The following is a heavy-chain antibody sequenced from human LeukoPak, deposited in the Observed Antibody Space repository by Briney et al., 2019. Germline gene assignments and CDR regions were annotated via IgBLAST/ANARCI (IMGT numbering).Heavy chain of an antibody. J-gene: IGHJ4*02. V-gene: IGHV3-53*01. Sequence: PGGSLRPSCAASGFTVSSNYMSWVRQAPGKGLEWVSVIYSGGSTYYADSVKGRFTISRDNSKNTLYLQMNSLRAEDTAVYYCARGEVYFDYWGQGTLVTVSS. CDR2: IYSGGST. CDR3: ARGEVYFDY. CDR1: GFTVSSNY.